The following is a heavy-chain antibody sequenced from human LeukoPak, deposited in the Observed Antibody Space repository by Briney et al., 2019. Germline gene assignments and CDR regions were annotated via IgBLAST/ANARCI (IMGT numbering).Heavy chain of an antibody. D-gene: IGHD3-22*01. J-gene: IGHJ1*01. CDR1: GFTFSSYG. V-gene: IGHV3-30*18. CDR2: ISYDGSNK. Sequence: GGSVRLSCAASGFTFSSYGMHWVRQAPGKGLEWVAVISYDGSNKYYADSVKGRFTISRDNSKNTLYLQMNSLRAEDTAVYYCAKDSSGSLLEDWGQGTLASVSS. CDR3: AKDSSGSLLED.